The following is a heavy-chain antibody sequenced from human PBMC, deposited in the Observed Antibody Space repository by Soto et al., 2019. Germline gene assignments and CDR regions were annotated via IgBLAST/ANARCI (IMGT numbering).Heavy chain of an antibody. CDR2: ISSSSSYI. CDR3: ARDAAEGSVMGTGFDP. D-gene: IGHD3-16*01. Sequence: GGSLRLSCAASGFTFSSYSMNWVRQAPGKGLEWVSSISSSSSYIYYADSVKGRFTISRDNAKNSLYLQMNSLRAEDTAVYYCARDAAEGSVMGTGFDPWGQGTLVTVSS. V-gene: IGHV3-21*01. CDR1: GFTFSSYS. J-gene: IGHJ5*02.